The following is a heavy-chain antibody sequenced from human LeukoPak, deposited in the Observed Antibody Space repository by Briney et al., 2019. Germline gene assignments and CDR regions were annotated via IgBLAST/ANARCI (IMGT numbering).Heavy chain of an antibody. J-gene: IGHJ4*02. CDR1: GFTFSSYA. D-gene: IGHD2-8*01. V-gene: IGHV3-23*01. CDR2: ISDSGDYT. Sequence: GGSLRLSCAGSGFTFSSYAMSWVRQAPGQGLERVSVISDSGDYTSYADSVRGRFTISRDNSRNTLYLQMISLRPEDTAVYYCAKDTSIGKYCTNGVCSPFDFWGQGTLVTVSS. CDR3: AKDTSIGKYCTNGVCSPFDF.